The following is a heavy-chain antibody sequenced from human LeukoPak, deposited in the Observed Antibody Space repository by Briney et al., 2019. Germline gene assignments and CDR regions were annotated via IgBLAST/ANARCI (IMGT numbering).Heavy chain of an antibody. V-gene: IGHV1-8*01. Sequence: GASVKVSCKASGYTFTSYDINWVRQATGQGLEWMGWMNPNSGNTGYAQKFQGRVTMTRNTSISTAYMELSSLRSEDTAVYYCARIVGVSGSSWRYYYYYYMDVWGKGTTVTVSS. CDR2: MNPNSGNT. CDR3: ARIVGVSGSSWRYYYYYYMDV. D-gene: IGHD6-6*01. CDR1: GYTFTSYD. J-gene: IGHJ6*03.